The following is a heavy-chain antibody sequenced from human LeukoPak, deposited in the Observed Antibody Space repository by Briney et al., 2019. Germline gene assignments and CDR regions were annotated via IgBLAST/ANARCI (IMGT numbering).Heavy chain of an antibody. CDR3: ARVFMDSNYLYYFDS. Sequence: SETLSLTCTVSGGSISSYYWSWIRQPAGKGLEWIGRIYTSGSTNYNPSLKSRVTMSVDTSKNQFSLKLSSVTAADTAVYYCARVFMDSNYLYYFDSWGQGTLVTVSS. CDR1: GGSISSYY. J-gene: IGHJ4*02. CDR2: IYTSGST. V-gene: IGHV4-4*07. D-gene: IGHD4-11*01.